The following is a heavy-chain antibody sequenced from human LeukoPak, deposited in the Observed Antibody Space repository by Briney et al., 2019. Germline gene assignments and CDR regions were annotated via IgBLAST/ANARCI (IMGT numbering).Heavy chain of an antibody. CDR1: GFTFSSYG. V-gene: IGHV3-30*02. Sequence: GGSLRLSCAASGFTFSSYGMHWVRQAPGKGLEWVAFIRYDGSNKYYADSVKGRFTISRDNSKNTLYLQMNSLRAEDTAVYYCARDTEGGVDSSGYYPTVTDYWGQGTLVTVSS. CDR3: ARDTEGGVDSSGYYPTVTDY. J-gene: IGHJ4*02. D-gene: IGHD3-22*01. CDR2: IRYDGSNK.